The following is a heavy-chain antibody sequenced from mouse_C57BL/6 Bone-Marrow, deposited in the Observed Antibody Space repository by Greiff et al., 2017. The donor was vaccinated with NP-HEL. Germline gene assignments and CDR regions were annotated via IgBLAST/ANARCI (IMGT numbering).Heavy chain of an antibody. CDR1: GYTFTSYW. J-gene: IGHJ2*01. V-gene: IGHV1-64*01. CDR2: IHPNSGST. CDR3: APYYGSSPYYFDY. Sequence: QVQLQQPGAELVKPGASVKLSCKASGYTFTSYWMHWVKQRPGQGLEWIGMIHPNSGSTNYNEKFKSKATLTVDKSSSTAYMQLSSLTSEDSAVYYCAPYYGSSPYYFDYWGQGTTLTVSS. D-gene: IGHD1-1*01.